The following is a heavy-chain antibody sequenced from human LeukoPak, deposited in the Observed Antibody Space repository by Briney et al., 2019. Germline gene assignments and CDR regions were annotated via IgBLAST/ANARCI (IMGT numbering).Heavy chain of an antibody. J-gene: IGHJ4*02. V-gene: IGHV3-69-1*02. CDR3: ARESIAVAGAPFDY. Sequence: GGSLRLSCGASGFIFSSYWMHWVRQAPGKGLEWVSYISSGSTIYDADSVKGRFTISRDNAKNSLYLQMNSLRAEDTAVYYCARESIAVAGAPFDYWGQGTLVTVSS. CDR1: GFIFSSYW. D-gene: IGHD6-19*01. CDR2: ISSGSTI.